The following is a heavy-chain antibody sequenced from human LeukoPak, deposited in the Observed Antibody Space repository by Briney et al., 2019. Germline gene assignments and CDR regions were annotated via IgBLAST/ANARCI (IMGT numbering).Heavy chain of an antibody. V-gene: IGHV4-34*01. J-gene: IGHJ6*03. CDR3: ARQGYDILTAPIISEYLVGNYYYYMDV. CDR2: INHSGST. CDR1: GGSFSGYY. Sequence: SETLSLTCAVYGGSFSGYYWSWIRQPPGKGLEWIGEINHSGSTNYNPSLKSRVTISVDTSKNQFSLKLSSVTAADTAVYYCARQGYDILTAPIISEYLVGNYYYYMDVWGKGTTVTVSS. D-gene: IGHD3-9*01.